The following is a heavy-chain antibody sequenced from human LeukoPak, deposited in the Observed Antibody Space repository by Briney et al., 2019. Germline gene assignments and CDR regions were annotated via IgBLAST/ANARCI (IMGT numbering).Heavy chain of an antibody. Sequence: EALVKVSCKASGYNFTSYGISWVRQAPGQGLEWMGWISAYNGNTNYAQKLQARVTMTTDTSTSTAYMELRSLRSDDTAVYYCARDVQTGVRGVITGHDYWGQGTLVTVSS. J-gene: IGHJ4*02. CDR2: ISAYNGNT. CDR1: GYNFTSYG. V-gene: IGHV1-18*01. CDR3: ARDVQTGVRGVITGHDY. D-gene: IGHD3-10*01.